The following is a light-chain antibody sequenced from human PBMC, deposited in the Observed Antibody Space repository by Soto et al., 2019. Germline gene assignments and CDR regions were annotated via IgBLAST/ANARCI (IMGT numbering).Light chain of an antibody. CDR3: QQRSNWLA. CDR2: DAS. V-gene: IGKV3-11*01. J-gene: IGKJ4*01. CDR1: QSVSSF. Sequence: EIVLTQSPATLSLSPGERATPSCTTSQSVSSFLAWYQQKPGQAPRLLIYDASNRATGIPARFSGSGSGTDFTLTISSLEPEDFAIYYCQQRSNWLAFGGGTKVDIK.